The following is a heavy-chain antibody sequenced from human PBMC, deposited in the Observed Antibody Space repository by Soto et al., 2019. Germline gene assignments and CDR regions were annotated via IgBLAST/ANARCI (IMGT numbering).Heavy chain of an antibody. CDR3: ARDVALPAVFEY. V-gene: IGHV1-3*05. CDR1: GYTFTGYA. D-gene: IGHD2-21*02. CDR2: INAGNGNT. Sequence: QVQLVQSGAEEKKPGASVKVSCKASGYTFTGYAMHWVRQAPGQRLEWMGWINAGNGNTKYSQKFQGRVTITRDTSASIAYMEMISLISEDTAVYYCARDVALPAVFEYWGQGTLVNVSS. J-gene: IGHJ4*02.